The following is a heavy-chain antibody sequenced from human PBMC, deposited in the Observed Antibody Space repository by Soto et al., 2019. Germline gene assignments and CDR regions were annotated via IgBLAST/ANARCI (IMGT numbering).Heavy chain of an antibody. V-gene: IGHV3-23*01. Sequence: GGSLSLSCAASGFTFSSYAMSWFRQAPGRGLEWVSAISGSGGSTYYADSVKGRFTISRDNSKNTLYLQINSLRAEDTAVYYCATTERYFDWGGPRDAFDIWGQGTMVTVSS. CDR2: ISGSGGST. CDR1: GFTFSSYA. D-gene: IGHD3-9*01. CDR3: ATTERYFDWGGPRDAFDI. J-gene: IGHJ3*02.